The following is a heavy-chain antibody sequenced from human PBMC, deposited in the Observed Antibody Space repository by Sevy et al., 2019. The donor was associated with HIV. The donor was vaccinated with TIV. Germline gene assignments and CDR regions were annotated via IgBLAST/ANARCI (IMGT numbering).Heavy chain of an antibody. J-gene: IGHJ3*02. CDR1: GFTFSSYD. CDR3: AREGVAGQYNAFDI. Sequence: GGSLRLSCAASGFTFSSYDMHWVRQATGKGLEWVSAIGTAGDTYYPGSVKGRFTISRENAKNSLYLQINSLRAGDTAVYYCAREGVAGQYNAFDIWGQGTMVTVSS. CDR2: IGTAGDT. D-gene: IGHD2-15*01. V-gene: IGHV3-13*01.